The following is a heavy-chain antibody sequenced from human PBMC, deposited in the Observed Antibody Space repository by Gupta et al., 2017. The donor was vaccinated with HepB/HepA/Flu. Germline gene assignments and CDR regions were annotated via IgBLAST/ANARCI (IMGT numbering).Heavy chain of an antibody. V-gene: IGHV6-1*01. CDR1: ADSVSSNLAA. Sequence: QVQLKQSGPGLVKPSQTLSLTCSISADSVSSNLAAWNWIRQSPLRGLEWLGRTYYRSKWYNDYAVTVKSRITINPDTYKNQFSLQLKSVTHDDTDIYYCARLDGYNHYWGQGTLVTVSS. CDR2: TYYRSKWYN. J-gene: IGHJ4*02. CDR3: ARLDGYNHY. D-gene: IGHD5-24*01.